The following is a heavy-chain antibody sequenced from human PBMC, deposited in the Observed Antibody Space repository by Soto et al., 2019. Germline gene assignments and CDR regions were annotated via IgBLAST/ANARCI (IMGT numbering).Heavy chain of an antibody. J-gene: IGHJ6*02. Sequence: PGGSLRLSCAASGFTFSSYAMSWVRQAPGKGLEWVSAISGSGGSTYYADSVKGRFTISRDNSKNTLYLQMNSLRAEDTAVHYCAKPNGVYSYGWDYYYYGMDVWGQGTTVTVSS. CDR1: GFTFSSYA. CDR2: ISGSGGST. D-gene: IGHD5-18*01. V-gene: IGHV3-23*01. CDR3: AKPNGVYSYGWDYYYYGMDV.